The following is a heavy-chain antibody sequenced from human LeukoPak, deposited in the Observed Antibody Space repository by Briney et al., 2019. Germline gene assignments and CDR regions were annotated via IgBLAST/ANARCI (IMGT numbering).Heavy chain of an antibody. CDR3: ARDLGSYYYHSSGSEYFQN. J-gene: IGHJ1*01. V-gene: IGHV3-30-3*01. CDR2: ISYDESQK. CDR1: GFTLSSFT. Sequence: GRSLRLSCAASGFTLSSFTMHWVRHNPGKGLEWVAVISYDESQKWYADSVKGRFTISRDISKNTLFLEMSSLRAEDTAVYYCARDLGSYYYHSSGSEYFQNWGQGTLVTVSS. D-gene: IGHD3-22*01.